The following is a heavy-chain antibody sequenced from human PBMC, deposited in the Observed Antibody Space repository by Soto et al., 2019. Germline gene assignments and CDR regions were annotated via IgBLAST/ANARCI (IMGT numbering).Heavy chain of an antibody. V-gene: IGHV3-30-3*01. CDR1: GFTFSSYA. J-gene: IGHJ4*02. CDR2: VSYDGSNK. Sequence: PGGSLRLSCAASGFTFSSYAMHWVRQAPGKGLEWVSVVSYDGSNKYYADSVKGRFTISRDNSKNTLYLQMNSLRAEDTSVYYCARGTEYSSSSAADHWGQGTLVTVSS. CDR3: ARGTEYSSSSAADH. D-gene: IGHD6-6*01.